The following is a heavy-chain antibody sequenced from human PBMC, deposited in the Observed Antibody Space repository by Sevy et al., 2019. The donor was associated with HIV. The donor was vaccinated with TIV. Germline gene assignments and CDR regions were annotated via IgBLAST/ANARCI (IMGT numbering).Heavy chain of an antibody. J-gene: IGHJ6*02. Sequence: WGSLRLSCAASGFTFSSYAMSWVRQAPGKGLEWVSAISGSGGSTYYADSVKGRFTISRDNSKNTLYLQMNSLRAEDTAVYYCAKDREYSYGPAAVYGMDVWGQGTTVTVSS. CDR1: GFTFSSYA. CDR3: AKDREYSYGPAAVYGMDV. V-gene: IGHV3-23*01. CDR2: ISGSGGST. D-gene: IGHD5-18*01.